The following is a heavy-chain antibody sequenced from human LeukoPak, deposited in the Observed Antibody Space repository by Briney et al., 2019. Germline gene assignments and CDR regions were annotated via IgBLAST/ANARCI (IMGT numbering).Heavy chain of an antibody. J-gene: IGHJ1*01. Sequence: GGSLRLSCAASGFTFSSYAMSWVRQAPGKGLEWVSAISGSGGSTYYADSVKGRFTISRDNSKNTLYLQMNSLRAGDTAVYYCAKGDYESSRSQYFQHWGQGTLVTVSS. CDR2: ISGSGGST. D-gene: IGHD4-17*01. V-gene: IGHV3-23*01. CDR1: GFTFSSYA. CDR3: AKGDYESSRSQYFQH.